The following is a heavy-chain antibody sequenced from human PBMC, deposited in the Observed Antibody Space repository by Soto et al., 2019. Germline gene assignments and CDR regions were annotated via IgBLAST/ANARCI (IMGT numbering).Heavy chain of an antibody. CDR1: GFTFSGSA. Sequence: EVQLVESGGGLVQPGGSLKLSCAASGFTFSGSAMHWVRQASGKGLEWVGRIRSKANSYATAYAASVKGRFTISRDDSKNTAYLQMNSLKTEDTAVYYCTRRYCGGDCYSGGTLLDAFDIWGQGTMVTVSS. J-gene: IGHJ3*02. D-gene: IGHD2-21*02. CDR2: IRSKANSYAT. CDR3: TRRYCGGDCYSGGTLLDAFDI. V-gene: IGHV3-73*02.